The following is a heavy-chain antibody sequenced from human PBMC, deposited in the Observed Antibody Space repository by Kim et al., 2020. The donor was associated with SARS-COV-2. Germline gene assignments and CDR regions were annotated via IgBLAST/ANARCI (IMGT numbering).Heavy chain of an antibody. D-gene: IGHD2-15*01. J-gene: IGHJ4*02. CDR1: GFTFSSYW. CDR3: ARTPNVVVVAATFDY. V-gene: IGHV3-7*01. Sequence: GGSLRLSCAASGFTFSSYWMSWVRQAPGKGLEWVANIKQDGSEKYYVDSVKGRFTISRDNAKNSLYLQMNSLRAEDTAVYYCARTPNVVVVAATFDYWGQGTLVTVSS. CDR2: IKQDGSEK.